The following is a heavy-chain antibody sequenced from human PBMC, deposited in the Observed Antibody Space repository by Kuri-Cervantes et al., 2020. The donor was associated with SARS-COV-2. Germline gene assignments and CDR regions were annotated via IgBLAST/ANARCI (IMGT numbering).Heavy chain of an antibody. D-gene: IGHD6-19*01. V-gene: IGHV3-21*01. CDR3: ARDRISSGWYVGYYFDY. CDR1: GFTFSSYS. CDR2: ISSSSSYI. Sequence: GESLKISCAASGFTFSSYSMNWVRQAPGKGLEWASSISSSSSYIYYADSVKGRFTISRDNAKNSLYLQMNSLRAEDTAVYYCARDRISSGWYVGYYFDYWGQGTLVTVSS. J-gene: IGHJ4*02.